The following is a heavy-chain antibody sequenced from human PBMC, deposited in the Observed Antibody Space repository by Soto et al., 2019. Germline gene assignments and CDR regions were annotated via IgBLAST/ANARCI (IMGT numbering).Heavy chain of an antibody. V-gene: IGHV1-69*02. CDR2: IIPILGIA. CDR3: ERGSVGATRFDY. CDR1: GGTFSSYT. D-gene: IGHD1-26*01. J-gene: IGHJ4*02. Sequence: QVQLVQSGAEVKKPGSSVKVSCKASGGTFSSYTISWVRQAPGQGLEWMGRIIPILGIANYAQKFQGRVTITADKSTSTAYMELSSLRSEDTAVYYCERGSVGATRFDYWGQGTLVTVSS.